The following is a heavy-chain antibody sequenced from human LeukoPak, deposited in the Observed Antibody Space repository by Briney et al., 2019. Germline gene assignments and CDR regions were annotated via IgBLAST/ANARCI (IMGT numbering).Heavy chain of an antibody. D-gene: IGHD3-3*01. J-gene: IGHJ3*02. CDR1: GFTFSSYA. CDR2: ITDSGGST. CDR3: AKPGFWSGPDAFDI. Sequence: GGSLRLSCVVSGFTFSSYAMSWVRQAPGKGLEWVSAITDSGGSTYYADSVKGRFTISRDNSKNTLYLQMNSLRAEDTAVYYCAKPGFWSGPDAFDIWGQGTMVTVSS. V-gene: IGHV3-23*01.